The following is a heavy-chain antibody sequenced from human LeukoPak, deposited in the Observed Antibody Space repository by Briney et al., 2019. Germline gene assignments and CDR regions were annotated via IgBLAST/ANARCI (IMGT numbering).Heavy chain of an antibody. CDR2: ISYDGSNK. CDR1: GFTFSSYA. J-gene: IGHJ4*02. D-gene: IGHD1-1*01. Sequence: GRSLRLSCAASGFTFSSYAMHWVRRAPGKGLEWVAVISYDGSNKYYADSVKGRFTISRDSSKNTLYLQMNSLRAEDTAVYYCARDVTIDYWGQGTLVTVSS. CDR3: ARDVTIDY. V-gene: IGHV3-30*04.